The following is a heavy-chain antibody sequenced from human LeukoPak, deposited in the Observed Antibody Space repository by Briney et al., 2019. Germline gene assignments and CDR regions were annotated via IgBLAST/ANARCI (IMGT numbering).Heavy chain of an antibody. CDR2: INADNGNI. J-gene: IGHJ4*01. D-gene: IGHD5/OR15-5a*01. CDR3: ARVISDCADINCFKGYFDY. CDR1: GYTFTNFA. V-gene: IGHV1-3*01. Sequence: ASVKVSCKASGYTFTNFAIHWGRLAPGQSLEWMGWINADNGNIKYFQKFQGRVTFSRDTSANIAYMELSSLGSEDTAVYYCARVISDCADINCFKGYFDYWGQGTPVTVSS.